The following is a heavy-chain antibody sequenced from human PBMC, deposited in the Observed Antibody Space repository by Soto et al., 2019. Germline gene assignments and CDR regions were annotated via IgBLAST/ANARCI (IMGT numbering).Heavy chain of an antibody. D-gene: IGHD3-10*01. CDR3: ARDPYYYGSGRYYYGMDV. Sequence: QVQLVESGGGLVKPGGSLRLSCAASGFTFSDYYMSWIRQAPGKGLEWVPYISSSSSYTNYADSVKGRFTISRDNAKNSLYLQMNSLRAEDTAVYYCARDPYYYGSGRYYYGMDVWGQGTTVTVSS. V-gene: IGHV3-11*06. CDR2: ISSSSSYT. CDR1: GFTFSDYY. J-gene: IGHJ6*02.